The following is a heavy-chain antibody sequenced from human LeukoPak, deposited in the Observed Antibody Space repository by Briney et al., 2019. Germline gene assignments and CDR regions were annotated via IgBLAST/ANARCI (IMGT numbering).Heavy chain of an antibody. J-gene: IGHJ6*03. V-gene: IGHV3-13*01. CDR3: ARGPPRGKYYYMDV. Sequence: GSLRLSCAASGFTFSSFDMHWVRQPTGQGLEWVSTIGTASDTYYPGSVEGRFTLSRDNAKNSLYLQMNSLTAGDTAVYYCARGPPRGKYYYMDVWGKGTTVTVTS. CDR1: GFTFSSFD. CDR2: IGTASDT. D-gene: IGHD1-1*01.